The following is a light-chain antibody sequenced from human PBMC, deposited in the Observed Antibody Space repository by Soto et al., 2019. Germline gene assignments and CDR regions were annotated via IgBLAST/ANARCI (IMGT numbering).Light chain of an antibody. CDR3: QQSCTTPYT. J-gene: IGKJ3*01. Sequence: DIQMIQSPSSLSASIGDRVTVTCRASESIVGYLNWYQQQPGKAPKLLIYAATSPRTGVPSRFSGSRSGQEFTLTLDSLLSEDFATYYFQQSCTTPYTFRPGTQVAI. V-gene: IGKV1-39*01. CDR1: ESIVGY. CDR2: AAT.